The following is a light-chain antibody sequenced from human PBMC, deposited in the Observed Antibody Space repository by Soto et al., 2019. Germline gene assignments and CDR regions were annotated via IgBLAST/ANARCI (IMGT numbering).Light chain of an antibody. J-gene: IGKJ1*01. CDR1: QSVHNN. CDR2: GAS. V-gene: IGKV3-15*01. Sequence: ETLMTQSPATLSVSPGERATLSCRASQSVHNNLAWYQQKLGQAPSVLIYGASTRTTGIPARFTGSGSGTEFILTITSLQSEDSAVYYCQEYNAWPWTFGQGTKVEFK. CDR3: QEYNAWPWT.